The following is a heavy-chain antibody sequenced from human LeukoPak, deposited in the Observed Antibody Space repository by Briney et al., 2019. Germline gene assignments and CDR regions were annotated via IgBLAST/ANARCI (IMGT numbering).Heavy chain of an antibody. J-gene: IGHJ4*02. CDR3: AKVMTRTMVRGVPPSDY. V-gene: IGHV3-48*01. CDR1: GFTFSSYS. D-gene: IGHD3-10*01. CDR2: ISSSSSTI. Sequence: PGGSLRLSCAASGFTFSSYSMNWVRQAPGKGLEWVSYISSSSSTIYYADSVKGRFTISRDNAKNSLYLQMNSLRAEDTAVYYCAKVMTRTMVRGVPPSDYWGQGTLVTVSS.